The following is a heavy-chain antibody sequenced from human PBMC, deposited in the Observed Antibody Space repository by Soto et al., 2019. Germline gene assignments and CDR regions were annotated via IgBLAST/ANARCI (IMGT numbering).Heavy chain of an antibody. V-gene: IGHV3-23*01. CDR3: AKSLYHDNGGTNDQ. D-gene: IGHD1-1*01. CDR1: GLTFSSYD. J-gene: IGHJ4*02. CDR2: FSFYGRRDNT. Sequence: EVQLLESGGGLVQPGGSLRLSCVGSGLTFSSYDMTWVRQAPGKGLEWVSRFSFYGRRDNTYYADSVKGRFTISRDNSRNSVYLQMDTLRVEDTAVYYCAKSLYHDNGGTNDQWGQGTLVSVPS.